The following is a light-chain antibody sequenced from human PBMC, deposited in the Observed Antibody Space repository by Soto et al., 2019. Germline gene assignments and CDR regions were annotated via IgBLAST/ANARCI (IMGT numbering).Light chain of an antibody. CDR3: QQYGTLPTT. CDR2: SAS. CDR1: QSVSSSD. V-gene: IGKV3-20*01. J-gene: IGKJ3*01. Sequence: IVLTQSPGTLSLSPGERATLSCRASQSVSSSDLAWYQQKPGQAPRLLIYSASSRATGIPDRFSGSGSGTDFTLTISRLETEDFAVYYCQQYGTLPTTFGPGTKVDI.